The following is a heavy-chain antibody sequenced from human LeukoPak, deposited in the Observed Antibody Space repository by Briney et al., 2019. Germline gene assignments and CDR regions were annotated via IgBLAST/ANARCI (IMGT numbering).Heavy chain of an antibody. CDR3: ARGDYYYGSGSYWGFDY. CDR1: GGSFSDYY. Sequence: SETLSLTCAVYGGSFSDYYWSWIRQPPGKGLEWIGEINHSGSTNYNPSLKSRVTMSLVTSKNQFSLKLSSVTAADTAMYYCARGDYYYGSGSYWGFDYWGQGTLVTVSS. CDR2: INHSGST. D-gene: IGHD3-10*01. J-gene: IGHJ4*02. V-gene: IGHV4-34*01.